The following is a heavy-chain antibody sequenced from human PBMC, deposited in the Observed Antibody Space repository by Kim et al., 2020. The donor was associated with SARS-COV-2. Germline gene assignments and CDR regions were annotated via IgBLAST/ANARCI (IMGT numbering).Heavy chain of an antibody. CDR3: ARDWSLYDIYDY. CDR1: GFTFSSYS. V-gene: IGHV3-21*01. Sequence: GGSLRLSCAASGFTFSSYSMNWVRQAPGKGLEWVSSISSSSSYIYYADSVKGRFTISRDNAKNSLYLQMNSLRAEDTAVYYCARDWSLYDIYDYWGQGTLVTVSS. J-gene: IGHJ4*02. CDR2: ISSSSSYI. D-gene: IGHD2-8*01.